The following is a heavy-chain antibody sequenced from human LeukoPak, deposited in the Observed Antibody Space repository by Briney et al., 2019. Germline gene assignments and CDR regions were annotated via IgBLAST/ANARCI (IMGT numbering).Heavy chain of an antibody. CDR3: ARHVGASSITMVRGVILFWFDP. CDR1: GGSISSSSYY. Sequence: SETLSLTCTVSGGSISSSSYYWGWIRQPPGKGLEWIGSIYYSGSTYYNPSLKSRVTISVDTSKNQFSLKLSSVTAADTAVYYCARHVGASSITMVRGVILFWFDPWGQGTLVTVSS. V-gene: IGHV4-39*01. CDR2: IYYSGST. J-gene: IGHJ5*02. D-gene: IGHD3-10*01.